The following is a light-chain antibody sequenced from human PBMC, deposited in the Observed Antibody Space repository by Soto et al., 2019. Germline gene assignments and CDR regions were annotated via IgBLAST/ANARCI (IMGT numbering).Light chain of an antibody. Sequence: ELVLTQSPGTLSLSPGEGATLSCRASQSVSSSYLAWYQQKPGQAPRLLIYGASSRATGIPDRFSGSGSGTDFTLTISRLEPEDFAVYYCQQYGSSRITFGQGTRLEIK. J-gene: IGKJ5*01. V-gene: IGKV3-20*01. CDR1: QSVSSSY. CDR2: GAS. CDR3: QQYGSSRIT.